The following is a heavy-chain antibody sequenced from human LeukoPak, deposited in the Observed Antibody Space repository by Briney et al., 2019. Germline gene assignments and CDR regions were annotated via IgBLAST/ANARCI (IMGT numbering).Heavy chain of an antibody. CDR2: FDPEDGEP. Sequence: ASAKPSCKVSRYSLTDLSLHWVRQSPGKGLEWMGGFDPEDGEPIYAQKFQGRLSMTEDTSKDTGYMELRTLRSEDTALYYCAKSHGDYVLLDYWGQGTLVTVSS. CDR1: RYSLTDLS. CDR3: AKSHGDYVLLDY. J-gene: IGHJ4*02. D-gene: IGHD4-17*01. V-gene: IGHV1-24*01.